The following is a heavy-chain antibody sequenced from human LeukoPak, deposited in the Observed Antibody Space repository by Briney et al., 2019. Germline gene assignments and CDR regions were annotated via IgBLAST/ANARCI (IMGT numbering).Heavy chain of an antibody. Sequence: PGGSLRLSCAASGFTFSSYWMSWVRQAPGKGLEWVANIEEDGSEKHYVDSVKGRFTTSGDNAKNSLYLQMSSLRGDDTAVYYCVRSSSWSNFDYWGQGTLVTVSS. J-gene: IGHJ4*02. CDR3: VRSSSWSNFDY. CDR2: IEEDGSEK. V-gene: IGHV3-7*05. CDR1: GFTFSSYW. D-gene: IGHD6-13*01.